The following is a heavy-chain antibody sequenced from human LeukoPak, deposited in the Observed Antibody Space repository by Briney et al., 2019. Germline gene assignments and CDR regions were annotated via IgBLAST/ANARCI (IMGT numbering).Heavy chain of an antibody. J-gene: IGHJ4*02. D-gene: IGHD1-1*01. V-gene: IGHV3-53*01. CDR2: IYADGTT. Sequence: PGGSLRLSCAASGFTVSRNYMSWVRQAPGEGLEWVLVIYADGTTYYADSVKGRFTISRDNSKNTLYLQMNSLRAEDTAVYYCARDLEGYFDYWGQGTLVTVSS. CDR3: ARDLEGYFDY. CDR1: GFTVSRNY.